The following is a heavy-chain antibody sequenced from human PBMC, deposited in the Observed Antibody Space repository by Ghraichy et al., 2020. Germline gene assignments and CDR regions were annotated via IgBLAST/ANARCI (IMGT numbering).Heavy chain of an antibody. J-gene: IGHJ3*02. D-gene: IGHD3-16*01. CDR3: ATPPLPEQHLLNASDI. Sequence: GGSLRLSCAASGFTFSNYAMNWVRQAPGKGLEWVSAISGSGGTTYYADSVKGRFTISRDNSRNTLYLQMNSLRAEDTAVYYCATPPLPEQHLLNASDIWGQGTMVTVSS. CDR2: ISGSGGTT. CDR1: GFTFSNYA. V-gene: IGHV3-23*01.